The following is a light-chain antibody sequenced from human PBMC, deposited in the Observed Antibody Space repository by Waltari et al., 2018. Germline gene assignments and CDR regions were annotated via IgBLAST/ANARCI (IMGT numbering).Light chain of an antibody. CDR1: SSDLGAYNF. CDR2: DVN. V-gene: IGLV2-14*03. CDR3: SSYTTGSTRYV. J-gene: IGLJ1*01. Sequence: QSALTQPASVSGSPGQSITISCTGTSSDLGAYNFVSWYQKHPGKAPKVMLYDVNNRPSGVSSRFSGSKSGNTASLTISGLQAEDEADYYCSSYTTGSTRYVFGSGTKVTVL.